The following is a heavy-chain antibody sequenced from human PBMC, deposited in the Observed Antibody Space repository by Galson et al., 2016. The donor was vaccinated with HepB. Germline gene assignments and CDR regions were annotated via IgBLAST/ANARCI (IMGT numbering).Heavy chain of an antibody. CDR1: GFTFSNRS. CDR2: DSMDGRRK. J-gene: IGHJ4*02. CDR3: AKRHEYCPPVGCSVDY. D-gene: IGHD2/OR15-2a*01. Sequence: SLRLSCAASGFTFSNRSMHWVRQAPGKGLEWVAADSMDGRRKFYADSVKGRFTISRDNSNNILFLQMSSLRVDDTAVYFCAKRHEYCPPVGCSVDYWGQGTLVSVSS. V-gene: IGHV3-30*18.